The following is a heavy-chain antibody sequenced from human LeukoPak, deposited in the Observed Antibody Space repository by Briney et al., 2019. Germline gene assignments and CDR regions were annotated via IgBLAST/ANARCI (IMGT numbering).Heavy chain of an antibody. CDR3: AKDLGGDYGFDY. CDR1: GFTFSSYG. CDR2: ISYDGSNK. V-gene: IGHV3-30*18. J-gene: IGHJ4*02. Sequence: SGGSLRLSCAASGFTFSSYGMHWVRQAPGKGVEWVAVISYDGSNKYYADSVKGRFTISRDNSKNTLYLQMNSLRAEDTAVYYCAKDLGGDYGFDYWGQGTLVTVSS. D-gene: IGHD4/OR15-4a*01.